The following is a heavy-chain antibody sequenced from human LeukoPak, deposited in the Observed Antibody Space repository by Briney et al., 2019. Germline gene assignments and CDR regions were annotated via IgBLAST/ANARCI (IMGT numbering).Heavy chain of an antibody. D-gene: IGHD1-26*01. J-gene: IGHJ4*02. CDR3: VKSGTFFLYYFDS. CDR2: INPSGGST. CDR1: GYTFTSYY. V-gene: IGHV1-46*01. Sequence: ASVKVSCKASGYTFTSYYMHWVRQAPGQGLEWMGIINPSGGSTSYAQKFQGRVTMTRDTSTSTVYMELSSLRAEDTAVYYCVKSGTFFLYYFDSWGQGTQLTVSS.